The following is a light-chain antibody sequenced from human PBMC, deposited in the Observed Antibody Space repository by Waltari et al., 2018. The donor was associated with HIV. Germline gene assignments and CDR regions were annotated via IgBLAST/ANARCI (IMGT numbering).Light chain of an antibody. CDR2: DAS. CDR1: QSISGY. V-gene: IGKV3-11*01. CDR3: QQRSDWPLT. J-gene: IGKJ4*01. Sequence: DIVLPQSPATLSLSPGARATLSCRASQSISGYLAWYQQKPGQAPRLLIYDASNRATGIPARFSGSGSGTDFTLTISSLEPEDFAVYYCQQRSDWPLTFGGGTKVEIK.